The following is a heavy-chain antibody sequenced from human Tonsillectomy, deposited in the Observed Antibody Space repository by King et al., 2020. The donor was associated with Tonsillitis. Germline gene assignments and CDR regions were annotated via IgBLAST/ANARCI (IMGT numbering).Heavy chain of an antibody. V-gene: IGHV1-2*02. J-gene: IGHJ6*02. CDR1: GYSFTAYY. CDR2: SNPNSGGT. CDR3: ARGGSSSSLNYYYGLDV. D-gene: IGHD6-13*01. Sequence: VQLVESGAEGKKPGASVKVSCKASGYSFTAYYMHWVRQAPGQGLECMGWSNPNSGGTNYAQKFQGRVTLTRDTSGSTAYMELSRLRSDDTAVYYCARGGSSSSLNYYYGLDVWGQGTTVTVSS.